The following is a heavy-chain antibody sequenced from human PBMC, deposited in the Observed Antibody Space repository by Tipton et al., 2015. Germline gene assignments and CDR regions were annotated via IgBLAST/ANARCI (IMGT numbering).Heavy chain of an antibody. CDR2: ITWDGVST. J-gene: IGHJ4*02. V-gene: IGHV3-43*01. D-gene: IGHD6-13*01. CDR3: AKIGSLYGDYFDY. Sequence: SLRLSCAASGFTFDDYSMHWVRQAPGKGLEWVSFITWDGVSTYYADSVKGRFTISRDNSKNTLYLQMNRLRADDTAIYYCAKIGSLYGDYFDYWGQGTLVIVSS. CDR1: GFTFDDYS.